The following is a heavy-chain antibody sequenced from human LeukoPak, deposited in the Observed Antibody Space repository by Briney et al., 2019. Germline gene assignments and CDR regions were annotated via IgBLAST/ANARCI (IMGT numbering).Heavy chain of an antibody. CDR2: ISGNGGST. Sequence: PGGSLRLSCAASGFTFSSYDMSWVRQAPGKGLEWVSSISGNGGSTYYADSVKGRFTISRDNAKNSLYLQLNSLRVEDSAVYYCAGGSGWLIEVYWGQGTLVTVSS. CDR1: GFTFSSYD. D-gene: IGHD6-19*01. CDR3: AGGSGWLIEVY. J-gene: IGHJ4*02. V-gene: IGHV3-23*01.